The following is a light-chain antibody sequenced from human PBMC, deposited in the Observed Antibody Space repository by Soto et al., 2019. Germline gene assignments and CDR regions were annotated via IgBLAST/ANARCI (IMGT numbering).Light chain of an antibody. CDR2: GAS. Sequence: EIVLTQSPGTLSLPPGERATLSCRASQSVSNNYLAWYQHKPGQPPRLLIFGASSRATGIPDRLSGSGSGTDFTLTISRLEPEDVAGYYSQQHRSAPPSWTFGPGTKVEI. CDR3: QQHRSAPPSWT. V-gene: IGKV3-20*01. CDR1: QSVSNNY. J-gene: IGKJ1*01.